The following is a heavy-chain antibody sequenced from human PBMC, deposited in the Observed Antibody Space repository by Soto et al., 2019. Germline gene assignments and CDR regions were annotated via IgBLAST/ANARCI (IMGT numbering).Heavy chain of an antibody. V-gene: IGHV1-69*06. Sequence: QVQLVQSGAEVKKPGSSVKVSCKASGGTFSSYAISWVRQAPGQGLEWMGGIIPIFGTANYAQKFQGRVTITADKSTSTADMELSSLRSEDTAVYYCARCTLEWSPWSSIYYGMDVWGQGTTVTVSS. CDR1: GGTFSSYA. CDR3: ARCTLEWSPWSSIYYGMDV. D-gene: IGHD3-3*01. J-gene: IGHJ6*02. CDR2: IIPIFGTA.